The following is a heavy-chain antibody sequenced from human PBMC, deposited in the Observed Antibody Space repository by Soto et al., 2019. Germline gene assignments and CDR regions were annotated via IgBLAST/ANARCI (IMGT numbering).Heavy chain of an antibody. D-gene: IGHD1-1*01. CDR2: ISGSGGST. CDR1: GFTFSSYA. V-gene: IGHV3-23*01. CDR3: AKWDVYNWNDAFRKNYYYYYMDV. J-gene: IGHJ6*03. Sequence: EVQLLESGGSLVQPGGSLRLSCAASGFTFSSYAMSWVRQAPGKGLEWVSAISGSGGSTYYADSVKGRFTISRDNSKNTLYLQMNSLRAEDTAVYYCAKWDVYNWNDAFRKNYYYYYMDVWGKGTTVTVSS.